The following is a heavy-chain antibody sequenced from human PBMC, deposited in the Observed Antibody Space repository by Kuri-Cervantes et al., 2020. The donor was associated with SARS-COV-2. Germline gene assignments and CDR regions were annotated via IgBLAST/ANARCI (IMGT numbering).Heavy chain of an antibody. Sequence: SEKVSCKASGGTFSSYAISWVRQAPGQGLEWMGGIIPIFGTANYAQKFQGRVTITTDESTSTAYMELSSLRSEDTAVYYCARGSPKGYEYEQQLVPYYFDYWGQGTLVTVSS. CDR1: GGTFSSYA. CDR2: IIPIFGTA. J-gene: IGHJ4*02. D-gene: IGHD6-13*01. CDR3: ARGSPKGYEYEQQLVPYYFDY. V-gene: IGHV1-69*05.